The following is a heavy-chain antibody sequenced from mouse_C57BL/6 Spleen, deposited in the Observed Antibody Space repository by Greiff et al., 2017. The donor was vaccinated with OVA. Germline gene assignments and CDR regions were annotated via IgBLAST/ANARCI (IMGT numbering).Heavy chain of an antibody. J-gene: IGHJ4*01. Sequence: QVQLQQPGAELVKPGASVKLSCKASGYTFTSYWMHWVKQRPGQGLEWIGMIHPNSGSTNYNEKFKSKATLTVDKSSSTAYMQFSSLTSEDSAVYYCARVYGSSYHAMDYWGQGTSVTVSS. CDR2: IHPNSGST. CDR1: GYTFTSYW. CDR3: ARVYGSSYHAMDY. V-gene: IGHV1-64*01. D-gene: IGHD1-1*01.